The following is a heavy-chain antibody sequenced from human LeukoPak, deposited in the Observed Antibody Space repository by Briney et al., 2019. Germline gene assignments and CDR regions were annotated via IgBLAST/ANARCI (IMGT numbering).Heavy chain of an antibody. CDR3: ALHVDTNAYSKIAQIYFQQ. CDR1: GFTFSSNA. V-gene: IGHV3-30-3*01. Sequence: GSLRLSCAASGFTFSSNAMHWVRQAPGKGLEWVAVISFDGSNKYYADSVKGRFTISRDRSSNTLFLQMKNLRAEDTAIYYCALHVDTNAYSKIAQIYFQQWGQGTRVTVSS. CDR2: ISFDGSNK. D-gene: IGHD3-16*01. J-gene: IGHJ1*01.